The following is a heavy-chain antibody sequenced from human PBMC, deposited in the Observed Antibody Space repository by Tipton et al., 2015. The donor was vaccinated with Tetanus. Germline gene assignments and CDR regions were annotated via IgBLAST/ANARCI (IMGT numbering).Heavy chain of an antibody. V-gene: IGHV4-39*01. CDR2: VYYTGTA. D-gene: IGHD6-25*01. J-gene: IGHJ5*02. CDR1: GDFVTFGTYY. CDR3: ATQAANWFDP. Sequence: TLSLTCTVSGDFVTFGTYYWGWIRQPPGKGLEWIGSVYYTGTAYYNTSLESRVTISIDTSKRQISMKLTSVAAADTAVYYCATQAANWFDPWGQGILVTVSS.